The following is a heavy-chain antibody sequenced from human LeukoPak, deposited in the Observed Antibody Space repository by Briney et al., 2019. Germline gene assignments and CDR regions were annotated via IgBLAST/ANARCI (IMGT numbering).Heavy chain of an antibody. Sequence: ASVKVSCKASGYTFTSYYMHWVRQAPGQGLEWMGIINPSGGSTSYAQKFQGRVTMTRDTSTSTVYMELSSLRSEDTAVYYCARDTHTGYSSGTFDYWGQGTLVTVS. CDR2: INPSGGST. CDR3: ARDTHTGYSSGTFDY. J-gene: IGHJ4*02. D-gene: IGHD6-19*01. CDR1: GYTFTSYY. V-gene: IGHV1-46*01.